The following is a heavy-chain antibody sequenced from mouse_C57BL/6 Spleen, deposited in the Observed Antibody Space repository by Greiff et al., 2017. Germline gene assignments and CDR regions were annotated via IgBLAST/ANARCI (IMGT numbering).Heavy chain of an antibody. J-gene: IGHJ3*01. CDR2: INPNNGGT. CDR3: ARRNYDSSSLAY. Sequence: EVQLQQSGPELVKPGASVKISCKASGYTFTDYNMDWVKQSHGKSLEWIGDINPNNGGTIYNQKFKGKATLTVDKSSSTAYMELRSLTSEDSAVYYCARRNYDSSSLAYWGQGTLVTVSA. D-gene: IGHD1-1*01. V-gene: IGHV1-18*01. CDR1: GYTFTDYN.